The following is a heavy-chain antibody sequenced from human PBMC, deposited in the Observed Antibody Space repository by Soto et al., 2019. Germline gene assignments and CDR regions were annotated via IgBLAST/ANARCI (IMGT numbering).Heavy chain of an antibody. CDR1: GFTFGDYA. CDR2: IRSKAYGGTT. CDR3: TRKVVTPVWYFDL. Sequence: PGGSLRLSCTASGFTFGDYAMSWVRQAPGKGLEWVGFIRSKAYGGTTEYAASVKGRFTTSRDDSKSIAYLQMNSLKTEDTAVYYCTRKVVTPVWYFDLWGRGTLVTVSS. V-gene: IGHV3-49*04. J-gene: IGHJ2*01. D-gene: IGHD2-21*02.